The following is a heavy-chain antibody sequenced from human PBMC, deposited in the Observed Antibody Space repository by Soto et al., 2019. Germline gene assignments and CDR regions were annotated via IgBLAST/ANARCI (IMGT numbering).Heavy chain of an antibody. CDR2: ISSSSSTI. J-gene: IGHJ6*02. V-gene: IGHV3-48*02. Sequence: GGSLRLSCAASGFTFSSYSMNWVRQAPGKGLEWVSYISSSSSTIYYADSVKGRFTISRDNAKNSLYLQMNSLRDEDTAVYYCARAPGPFLWFGELFGVDVWGQGTTVTVSS. CDR1: GFTFSSYS. D-gene: IGHD3-10*01. CDR3: ARAPGPFLWFGELFGVDV.